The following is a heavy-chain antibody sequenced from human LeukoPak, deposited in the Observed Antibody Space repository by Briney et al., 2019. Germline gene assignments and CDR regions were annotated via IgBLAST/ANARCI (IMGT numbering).Heavy chain of an antibody. CDR3: ARELRGAYPDY. J-gene: IGHJ4*02. CDR1: GGSISSSYY. D-gene: IGHD3-10*01. V-gene: IGHV4-39*07. CDR2: IYYSGST. Sequence: SETLSLTCTVSGGSISSSYYWGWIRQPPGKGLEWIGSIYYSGSTYYNPSLKSRVTISVDTSKNQFSLKVYSVTAADTAVYYCARELRGAYPDYWGQGTLVTVSS.